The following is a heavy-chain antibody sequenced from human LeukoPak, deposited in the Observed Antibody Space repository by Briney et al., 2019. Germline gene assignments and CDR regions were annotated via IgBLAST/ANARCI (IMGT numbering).Heavy chain of an antibody. J-gene: IGHJ4*02. D-gene: IGHD3-10*01. V-gene: IGHV4-59*12. CDR3: ARAYYGSGTPPDY. CDR1: GGSISSYY. CDR2: IHYSGRT. Sequence: SETLSLTCTVSGGSISSYYWSWIRQPPGKGLEWIGYIHYSGRTNYNPSLKSRVTISIDTPKNQSSLKLSSVTAADTAVYYCARAYYGSGTPPDYWGQGTLVTVSS.